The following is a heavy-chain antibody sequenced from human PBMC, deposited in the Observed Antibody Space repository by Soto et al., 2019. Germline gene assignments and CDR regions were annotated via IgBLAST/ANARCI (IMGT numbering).Heavy chain of an antibody. CDR3: ARDDYDSSGYYLGG. CDR1: GFTFSSYG. CDR2: IWYDGSNK. V-gene: IGHV3-33*01. Sequence: QVQLVESGGGVVQPGGSLRLSCAASGFTFSSYGMHWVRQAPGKGLEWVAVIWYDGSNKYYADSVKGRFTISRDNSKNTLYLQMNSLRAEDTAVYYCARDDYDSSGYYLGGWGQGTLVTVSS. D-gene: IGHD3-22*01. J-gene: IGHJ4*02.